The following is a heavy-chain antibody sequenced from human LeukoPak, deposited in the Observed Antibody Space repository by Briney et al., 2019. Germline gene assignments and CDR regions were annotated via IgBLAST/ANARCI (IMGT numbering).Heavy chain of an antibody. CDR2: INPNSGGT. V-gene: IGHV1-2*02. J-gene: IGHJ4*02. CDR1: GYTFTGYY. Sequence: ASVKVSCETFGYTFTGYYMHWVRQAPGQGLEWMGWINPNSGGTNYAQKFQGRVTMTRDTSISTAYMELSRLRSDDTAVYYCVWVQWELPYYFDYWGQGTLVTVSS. D-gene: IGHD1-26*01. CDR3: VWVQWELPYYFDY.